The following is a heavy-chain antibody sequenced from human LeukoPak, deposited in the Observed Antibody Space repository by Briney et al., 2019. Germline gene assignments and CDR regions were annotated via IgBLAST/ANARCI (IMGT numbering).Heavy chain of an antibody. V-gene: IGHV3-23*01. CDR2: ISGSGGST. CDR3: ARQVQYSSSSGWFDP. J-gene: IGHJ5*02. D-gene: IGHD6-6*01. Sequence: GGSLRLSCAASGFTFSSYAMSWVRQTPGKGLEWVSAISGSGGSTYYADSVKGRFTISRDNSKNTLYLQMNSLRAEDTAVYYCARQVQYSSSSGWFDPWGQGTLVTVSS. CDR1: GFTFSSYA.